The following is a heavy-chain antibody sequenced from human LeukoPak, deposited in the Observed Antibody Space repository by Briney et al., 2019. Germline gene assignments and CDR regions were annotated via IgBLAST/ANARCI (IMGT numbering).Heavy chain of an antibody. V-gene: IGHV3-23*01. J-gene: IGHJ4*02. CDR1: GFTFSSYA. CDR3: AKLGQMITFGGVIAEFDY. CDR2: ISGSGGST. Sequence: PGGSLRLSCAASGFTFSSYAMSWVRQAPGKGLEWVSAISGSGGSTYYADSVKGRFTISRDNSKNTLYLQMSSLRAEDTAVYYCAKLGQMITFGGVIAEFDYWGQGTLVTVSS. D-gene: IGHD3-16*02.